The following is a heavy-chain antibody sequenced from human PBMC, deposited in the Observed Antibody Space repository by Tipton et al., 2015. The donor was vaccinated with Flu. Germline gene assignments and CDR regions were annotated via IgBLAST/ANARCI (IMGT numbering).Heavy chain of an antibody. CDR1: GGSFSGYY. D-gene: IGHD4-17*01. J-gene: IGHJ6*03. V-gene: IGHV4-34*01. Sequence: TLSLTCAVYGGSFSGYYWSWIRQPPGKGLEWIGEINHSGSTNYNPSLKSRVTISVDTSKNQFSLKLSSVTAADTAVYYCARNYGGDYYYYMDVWGKGTTVTVSS. CDR3: ARNYGGDYYYYMDV. CDR2: INHSGST.